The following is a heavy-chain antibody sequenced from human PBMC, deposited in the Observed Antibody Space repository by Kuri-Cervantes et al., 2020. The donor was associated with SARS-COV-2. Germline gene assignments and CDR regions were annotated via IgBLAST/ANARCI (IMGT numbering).Heavy chain of an antibody. J-gene: IGHJ4*02. Sequence: GGSLRPSCAASGFTFSSYAMHGVRQAPGKGLEWVAVISYEGSNKYYANSAKGRFTFSRDNSKNTLYLQMNSLRAEDTAVYYCAKSRWQQLSWLDYWGQGTLVTVSS. CDR2: ISYEGSNK. D-gene: IGHD6-13*01. CDR3: AKSRWQQLSWLDY. CDR1: GFTFSSYA. V-gene: IGHV3-30-3*02.